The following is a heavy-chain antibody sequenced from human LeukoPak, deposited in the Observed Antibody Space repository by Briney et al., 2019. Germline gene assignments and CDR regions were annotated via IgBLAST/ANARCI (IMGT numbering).Heavy chain of an antibody. Sequence: ASVKVSCKASGYTFTGYYMHWVRQAPGQGLGGMGWINPNSGGTNYAQKFQGRVTMTRDTSISTAYMELSRLRSDDTAVYYCARGNYYDSSFWAFDIWGQGTMVTVSS. CDR2: INPNSGGT. V-gene: IGHV1-2*02. D-gene: IGHD3-22*01. CDR1: GYTFTGYY. J-gene: IGHJ3*02. CDR3: ARGNYYDSSFWAFDI.